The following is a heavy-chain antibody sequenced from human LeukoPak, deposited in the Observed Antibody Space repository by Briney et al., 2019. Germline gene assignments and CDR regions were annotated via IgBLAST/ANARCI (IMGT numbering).Heavy chain of an antibody. CDR3: ARGVDIVATIWDY. D-gene: IGHD5-12*01. Sequence: GGSLRLSCAASGFTLSTYWMSWVRQAPGKGLEWVANIKIDGSEKYYVDSVKDRFTISRDNAKNSLYLQMNSLRVEDTAVYYCARGVDIVATIWDYWGQGTLVTVSS. CDR2: IKIDGSEK. J-gene: IGHJ4*02. V-gene: IGHV3-7*03. CDR1: GFTLSTYW.